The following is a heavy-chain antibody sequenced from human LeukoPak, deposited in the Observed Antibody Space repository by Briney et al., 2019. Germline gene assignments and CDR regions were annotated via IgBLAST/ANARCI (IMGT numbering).Heavy chain of an antibody. D-gene: IGHD5-24*01. CDR2: IISDGSSA. Sequence: GGSLRLSCAASGFTFSSYWMHWVCQAPGKGLVWVSRIISDGSSATYADSVKGRFTISRDNSKNSLFLQMNTLKTEDTALYYCAKERDGHKDGFDYWGQGTLVTVSS. J-gene: IGHJ4*02. CDR3: AKERDGHKDGFDY. CDR1: GFTFSSYW. V-gene: IGHV3-74*01.